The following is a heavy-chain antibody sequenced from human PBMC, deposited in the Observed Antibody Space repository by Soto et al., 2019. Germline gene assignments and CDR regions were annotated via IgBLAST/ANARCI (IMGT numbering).Heavy chain of an antibody. D-gene: IGHD6-13*01. V-gene: IGHV2-5*02. Sequence: SGPTLVNPTQTLTLTCTFSGFSLSTSGVGVGWIRQPPGKALEWLALIYWDDDKRYSPSLKSRLTITKDASKNQVVLTMTNMDPVDTATYYCAHRVIAAAGDWFDPWGQGTLVTVSS. CDR3: AHRVIAAAGDWFDP. CDR2: IYWDDDK. CDR1: GFSLSTSGVG. J-gene: IGHJ5*02.